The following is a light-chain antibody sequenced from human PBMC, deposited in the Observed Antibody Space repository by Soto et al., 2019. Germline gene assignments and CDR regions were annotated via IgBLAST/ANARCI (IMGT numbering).Light chain of an antibody. CDR2: GAS. J-gene: IGKJ5*01. CDR1: QSVSSK. Sequence: EIVMTQSPATLSVSPGERATLSCRASQSVSSKLAWYQQKPGQAPRLLIYGASTRATGIPARFSGSGSGTEFTLTISSLRSEDFAVYYCQQYNTWPPITFGQGTRLEIK. V-gene: IGKV3-15*01. CDR3: QQYNTWPPIT.